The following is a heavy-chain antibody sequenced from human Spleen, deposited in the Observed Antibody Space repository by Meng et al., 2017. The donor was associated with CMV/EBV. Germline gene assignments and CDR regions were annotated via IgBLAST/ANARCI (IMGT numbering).Heavy chain of an antibody. V-gene: IGHV4-34*01. CDR3: ARVAILEWLPRRHYGMDV. J-gene: IGHJ6*02. Sequence: SETLSLTCAASGFTFSSYAMSWVRQAPGKGLEWIGEIYYPGSNNNNPALKSRLTLSVDTSKNQFSLKLSSVTAADTAVYYCARVAILEWLPRRHYGMDVWGQGTTVTVSS. D-gene: IGHD3-3*01. CDR1: GFTFSSYA. CDR2: IYYPGSN.